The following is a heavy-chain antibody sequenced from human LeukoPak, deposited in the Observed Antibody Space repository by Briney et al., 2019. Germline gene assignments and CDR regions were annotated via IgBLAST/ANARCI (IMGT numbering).Heavy chain of an antibody. CDR3: ARAPRYFYMDV. CDR1: GYTFTSYG. CDR2: INIYNDNT. V-gene: IGHV1-18*01. J-gene: IGHJ6*03. D-gene: IGHD2/OR15-2a*01. Sequence: ASVKVSCKASGYTFTSYGISWVRQAPGQGLEWMGWINIYNDNTNYAQKLQGRVTMTTDTSTSTAYMELRSLRSDDTAVYYCARAPRYFYMDVWGKGTTVTISS.